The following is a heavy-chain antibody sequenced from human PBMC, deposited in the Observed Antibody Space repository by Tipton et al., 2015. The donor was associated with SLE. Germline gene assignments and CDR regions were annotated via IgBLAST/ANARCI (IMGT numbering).Heavy chain of an antibody. V-gene: IGHV1-2*02. CDR2: INPNSGGT. Sequence: QLVQSGAEVKKPGASVKVSCKASGYTFTSYGISWVRQAPGQGLEWMGWINPNSGGTNYAQKFQGRVTMTRDTSISTAYMELSRLRSDDPAVYYCARDLGSSWSYYFDYWGQGPLVTVSS. CDR1: GYTFTSYG. CDR3: ARDLGSSWSYYFDY. D-gene: IGHD6-13*01. J-gene: IGHJ4*02.